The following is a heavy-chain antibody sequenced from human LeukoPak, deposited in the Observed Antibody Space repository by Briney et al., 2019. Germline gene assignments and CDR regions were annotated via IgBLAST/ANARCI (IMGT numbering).Heavy chain of an antibody. Sequence: GGSLRLSCAASGFTFSSYSMNWVRQAPGKGLEWVSYISSSSSTIYYADSVKGRFTISRDNAKNSLCLQMNSLRDEDTAVYYCARVVLGSSGYFIDYWGQGTLVTVSS. CDR2: ISSSSSTI. J-gene: IGHJ4*02. CDR3: ARVVLGSSGYFIDY. V-gene: IGHV3-48*02. D-gene: IGHD3-22*01. CDR1: GFTFSSYS.